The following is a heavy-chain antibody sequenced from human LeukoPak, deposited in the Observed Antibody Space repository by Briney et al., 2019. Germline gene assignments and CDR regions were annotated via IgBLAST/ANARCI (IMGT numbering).Heavy chain of an antibody. J-gene: IGHJ4*02. Sequence: GESLKISCKGSGYSFTSYWIGWVRQMPGKGLEWMGIIYPGDSDTRYSPSFQGQVTISADKSISTAYLQWSSLKASDTAMYYCARLRTRGSTYYDILTGYYFDYWGQGTLVTVSS. CDR1: GYSFTSYW. CDR3: ARLRTRGSTYYDILTGYYFDY. CDR2: IYPGDSDT. V-gene: IGHV5-51*01. D-gene: IGHD3-9*01.